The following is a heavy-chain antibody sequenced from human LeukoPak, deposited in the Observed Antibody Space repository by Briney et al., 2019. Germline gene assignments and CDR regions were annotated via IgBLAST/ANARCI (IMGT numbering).Heavy chain of an antibody. CDR3: AREGGVNYYDLDYFDY. D-gene: IGHD3-22*01. J-gene: IGHJ4*02. Sequence: GGSLRLSCVGSGFTFSTYEMTWVRRAPGKGLEWVSYISSSGGTIYYADSVKGRFTISRDNAKNSLYLQMNSLRAEDTAVYYCAREGGVNYYDLDYFDYWGQGTLITVSS. CDR1: GFTFSTYE. V-gene: IGHV3-48*03. CDR2: ISSSGGTI.